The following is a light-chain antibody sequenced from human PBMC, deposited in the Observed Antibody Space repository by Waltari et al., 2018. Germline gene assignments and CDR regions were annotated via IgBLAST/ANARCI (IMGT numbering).Light chain of an antibody. J-gene: IGKJ1*01. CDR3: QQSNSFPWT. V-gene: IGKV1-12*01. CDR2: AAS. Sequence: DIQMTQSPSSVSASVGDRVTITCRASQGISTWLAWYQQKPGEAPKLLIYAASTLQSGVPSRFSGIGSGTDFTLPISSLQAEDFATYFCQQSNSFPWTFGQGTKVEIK. CDR1: QGISTW.